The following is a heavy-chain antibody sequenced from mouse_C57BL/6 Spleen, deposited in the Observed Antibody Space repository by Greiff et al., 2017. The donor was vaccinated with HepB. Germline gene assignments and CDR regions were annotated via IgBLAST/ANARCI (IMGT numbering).Heavy chain of an antibody. CDR3: ARRYYDYGGAMDY. J-gene: IGHJ4*01. CDR2: FHPYNDDT. CDR1: GYTFTTYP. D-gene: IGHD2-4*01. Sequence: VQLQQSGAELVKPGATVKMSCKASGYTFTTYPIEWMKQNHGKSLEWIGNFHPYNDDTKYNEKFKGKATLTVEKSSSTVYLELSRLTSDDSAVYYCARRYYDYGGAMDYWGQGTSVTVSS. V-gene: IGHV1-47*01.